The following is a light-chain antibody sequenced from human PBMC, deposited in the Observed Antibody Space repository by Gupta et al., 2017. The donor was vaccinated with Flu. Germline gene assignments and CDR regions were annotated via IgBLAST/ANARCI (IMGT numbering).Light chain of an antibody. CDR1: SSNIGNKF. CDR2: ENN. J-gene: IGLJ2*01. CDR3: GTWDTRLSAEV. V-gene: IGLV1-51*02. Sequence: QSVLTQPPSVSAAPGQKVTISCFGSSSNIGNKFVSWYQQLPGTAPKLLIYENNKRPSGIPDRFSGSKYGTSATLGITGLQTGDEADYYCGTWDTRLSAEVFGGGTKLTVL.